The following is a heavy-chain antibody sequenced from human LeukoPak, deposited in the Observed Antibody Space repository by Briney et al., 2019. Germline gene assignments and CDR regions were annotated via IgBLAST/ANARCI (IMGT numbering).Heavy chain of an antibody. J-gene: IGHJ4*02. CDR3: ARYEDDFWSGYSHFDY. D-gene: IGHD3-3*01. CDR1: GGSISSGGYY. CDR2: IYHSGST. Sequence: SQTLSLTCTVSGGSISSGGYYWSWLRQPPGKGLEWIGYIYHSGSTYYHPSLKSRVTISVDRSKNQFSLKLSSVTAADTAVYYCARYEDDFWSGYSHFDYWGQGTLVTVSS. V-gene: IGHV4-30-2*01.